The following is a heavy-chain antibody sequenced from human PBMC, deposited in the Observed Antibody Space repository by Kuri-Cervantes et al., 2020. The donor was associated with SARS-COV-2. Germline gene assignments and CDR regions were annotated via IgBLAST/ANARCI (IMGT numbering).Heavy chain of an antibody. V-gene: IGHV3-7*05. CDR2: IEQDGSEK. CDR3: ARDTHNWNSLNDY. J-gene: IGHJ4*02. D-gene: IGHD1-7*01. CDR1: GFTFSSYW. Sequence: GESLKISCTASGFTFSSYWMSWVRQAPGKGLEWVANIEQDGSEKHYVDSAKGRFTISRDNAKNSLYLQMNSLRAEDTAVYYCARDTHNWNSLNDYWGQGTLVTVSS.